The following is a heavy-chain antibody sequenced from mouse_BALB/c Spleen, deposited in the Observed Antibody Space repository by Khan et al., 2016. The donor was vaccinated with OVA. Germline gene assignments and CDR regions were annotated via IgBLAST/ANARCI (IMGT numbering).Heavy chain of an antibody. CDR3: TRSGYGSFAY. Sequence: QVQLQQSGAELVKPGASVKLSCKASGYTFSSYYMYWVKQRPGQGLEWIGEINPNNGGTNFTEKFKSKAALTVDKSSTTAYMQLSSLTSEDSAVYYCTRSGYGSFAYWGQGTLVTVST. V-gene: IGHV1S81*02. CDR2: INPNNGGT. D-gene: IGHD2-2*01. J-gene: IGHJ3*01. CDR1: GYTFSSYY.